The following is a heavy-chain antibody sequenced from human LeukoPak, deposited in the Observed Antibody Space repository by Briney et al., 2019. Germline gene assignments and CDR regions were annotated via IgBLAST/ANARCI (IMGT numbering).Heavy chain of an antibody. CDR2: IYHSGST. J-gene: IGHJ4*02. Sequence: SETLSLTCTVSGYSISSGYYWGWIRQPPGKGLEWIGSIYHSGSTYYNPSLKSRVTISVDTSKNQFSLQLNSVTPEDTAVYYCARAERGSGSYSTRLSAFDYWGQGTLVTVSS. D-gene: IGHD3-10*01. CDR3: ARAERGSGSYSTRLSAFDY. CDR1: GYSISSGYY. V-gene: IGHV4-38-2*02.